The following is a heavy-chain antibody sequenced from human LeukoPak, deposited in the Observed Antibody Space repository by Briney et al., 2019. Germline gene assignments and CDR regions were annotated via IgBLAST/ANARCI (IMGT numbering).Heavy chain of an antibody. CDR2: IYHSGST. CDR3: ARGIVVVAQLGYYYYYMDV. CDR1: GGSISSSNW. D-gene: IGHD2-15*01. J-gene: IGHJ6*03. Sequence: PSETLSLTCAVSGGSISSSNWWSWIRQPPGKGLEWIGEIYHSGSTNYNPSLKSRVTISVDTSKNQFSLKLSSVTAADTAVYYCARGIVVVAQLGYYYYYMDVWGKGTTVTISS. V-gene: IGHV4-4*02.